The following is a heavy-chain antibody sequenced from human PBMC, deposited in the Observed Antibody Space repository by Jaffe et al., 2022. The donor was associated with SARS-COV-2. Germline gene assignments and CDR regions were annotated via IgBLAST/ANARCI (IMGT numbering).Heavy chain of an antibody. CDR1: GFTFDDYA. CDR3: AKVSAAAGTWPLDY. J-gene: IGHJ4*02. Sequence: EVQLVESGGGLVQPGRSLRLSCAASGFTFDDYAMHWVRQAPGKGLEWVSGISWNSGSIGYADSVKGRFTISRDNAKNSLYLQMNSLRAEDTALYYCAKVSAAAGTWPLDYWGQGTLVTVSS. V-gene: IGHV3-9*01. D-gene: IGHD6-13*01. CDR2: ISWNSGSI.